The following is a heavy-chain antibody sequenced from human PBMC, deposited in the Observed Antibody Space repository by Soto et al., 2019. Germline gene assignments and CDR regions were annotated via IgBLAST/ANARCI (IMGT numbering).Heavy chain of an antibody. D-gene: IGHD6-19*01. CDR2: IYYSGST. Sequence: SETLSLTCTVSGGSISSSSYYWGWIRQPPGKGLEWIGSIYYSGSTYYNPSLKSRVTISVDTSKNQFSLKLSSVTAADTAVYYCARHAPTTTLYSSGWTLDYYYGMDVWGQGTTVTVSS. V-gene: IGHV4-39*01. J-gene: IGHJ6*02. CDR3: ARHAPTTTLYSSGWTLDYYYGMDV. CDR1: GGSISSSSYY.